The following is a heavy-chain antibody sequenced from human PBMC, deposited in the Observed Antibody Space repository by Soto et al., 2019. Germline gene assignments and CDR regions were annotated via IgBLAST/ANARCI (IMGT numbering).Heavy chain of an antibody. D-gene: IGHD3-16*01. J-gene: IGHJ4*02. V-gene: IGHV1-3*01. CDR1: GYTFSNLA. CDR3: ARDRVFGGVPSYGY. CDR2: INAGNGNT. Sequence: ASVKVSCKASGYTFSNLAMQWVRRAPGQRLEWMGWINAGNGNTKYSQKFQGRVTITRDTSASTAYMELSSLRSEDTAVYYCARDRVFGGVPSYGYWGQGTLVTVSS.